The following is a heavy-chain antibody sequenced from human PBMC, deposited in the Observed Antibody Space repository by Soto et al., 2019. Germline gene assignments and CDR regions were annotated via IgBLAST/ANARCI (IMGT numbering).Heavy chain of an antibody. Sequence: QVQLVESGGGVVQPGRSLRLSCAASGFTFSSYGMHWVRQAPGKGLEWVAVIWYDGSNKYYADSVKGRFTISRDNSKNTLYLQMNSLRAEDTAVYYCARDVRGFGELLSFYYGMDVWGQGTTVTFSS. V-gene: IGHV3-33*01. CDR3: ARDVRGFGELLSFYYGMDV. CDR2: IWYDGSNK. CDR1: GFTFSSYG. D-gene: IGHD3-10*01. J-gene: IGHJ6*02.